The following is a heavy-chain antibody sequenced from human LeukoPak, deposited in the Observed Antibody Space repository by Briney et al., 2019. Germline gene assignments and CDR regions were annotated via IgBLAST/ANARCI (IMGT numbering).Heavy chain of an antibody. CDR3: TSAPTITTIFDY. V-gene: IGHV3-53*01. Sequence: PGGSLRLSCTASGLTVSSNYMSWVRQAPGRGLEWVSIIYSGGTTYYADSVKGRFTISRDDSKNTLYLQMNSLRTEDTAVYYCTSAPTITTIFDYWGQGTLVTVSS. J-gene: IGHJ4*02. D-gene: IGHD4-11*01. CDR1: GLTVSSNY. CDR2: IYSGGTT.